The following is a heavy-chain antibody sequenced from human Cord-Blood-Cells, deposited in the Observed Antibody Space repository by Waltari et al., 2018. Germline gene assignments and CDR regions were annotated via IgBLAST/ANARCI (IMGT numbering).Heavy chain of an antibody. CDR3: ARAKVGSSSNFDY. CDR2: IKQDGSEK. CDR1: GFTFSSYW. D-gene: IGHD6-6*01. V-gene: IGHV3-7*01. Sequence: EVQLVESGGGLVQPGGSLRLSCAASGFTFSSYWMSWVRQAPGKGLEWVANIKQDGSEKYYGDSVKGRFTISRDNAKNSLYLQMNSLRAEDTAVYYCARAKVGSSSNFDYWGQGTLVTVSS. J-gene: IGHJ4*02.